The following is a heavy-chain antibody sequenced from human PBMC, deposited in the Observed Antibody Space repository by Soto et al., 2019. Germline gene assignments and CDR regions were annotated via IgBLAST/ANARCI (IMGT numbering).Heavy chain of an antibody. CDR2: ISGSGGTP. J-gene: IGHJ4*02. CDR3: AMGLAAAGPLDY. V-gene: IGHV3-23*01. D-gene: IGHD6-13*01. Sequence: QPGGSLRLSCAASGFTFSNSAMSWVRQAPGRGLEWVSTISGSGGTPYYADSVKGRFTISRDNSKNTLYLVLNSLRAEDTALYYCAMGLAAAGPLDYWGQGTLVTVSS. CDR1: GFTFSNSA.